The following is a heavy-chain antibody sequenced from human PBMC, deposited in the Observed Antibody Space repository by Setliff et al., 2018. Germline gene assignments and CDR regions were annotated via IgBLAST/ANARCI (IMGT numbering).Heavy chain of an antibody. D-gene: IGHD6-19*01. Sequence: KTSETLSLTCTVSGGSISSGDHYWSWIRQHPGKGLEWIGYIYHSGNTYYNPSLKSRVTISVDTSKNQFSLKLSSVTAADTAVYYCARVNQYSSVWYNYYYGMDVWGQGTTVTVS. J-gene: IGHJ6*02. CDR1: GGSISSGDHY. V-gene: IGHV4-31*03. CDR3: ARVNQYSSVWYNYYYGMDV. CDR2: IYHSGNT.